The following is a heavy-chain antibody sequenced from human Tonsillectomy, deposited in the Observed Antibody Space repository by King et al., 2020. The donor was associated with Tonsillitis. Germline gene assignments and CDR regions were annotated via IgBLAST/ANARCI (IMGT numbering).Heavy chain of an antibody. Sequence: VQLVESGGGLVQPGRSLRLSCAASGFTFDDYAMHWVRQAPGKGLEWVSGISWNSGSIGYADSVKGRFTISRDNAKNSLYLQMNSLRAEDTALYYCAKDTHPIYDSSGYSDYWGQGTLVTVSS. CDR3: AKDTHPIYDSSGYSDY. J-gene: IGHJ4*02. CDR2: ISWNSGSI. CDR1: GFTFDDYA. D-gene: IGHD3-22*01. V-gene: IGHV3-9*01.